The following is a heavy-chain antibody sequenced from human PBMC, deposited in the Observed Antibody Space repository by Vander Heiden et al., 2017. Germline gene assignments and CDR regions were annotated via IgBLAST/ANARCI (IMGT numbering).Heavy chain of an antibody. CDR2: IYYSGTA. CDR1: GDFISNNYYY. V-gene: IGHV4-39*01. Sequence: QLQLQESGPGLVKLSATLSLTCEVSGDFISNNYYYWGWIRQPPGKGLEWIGNIYYSGTAFYNPSLKSRVTISVDTSTNQFSLRLRSVTAADTAVYYCARARDGYLADYFDYWGQGSLVTVSS. D-gene: IGHD5-12*01. J-gene: IGHJ4*02. CDR3: ARARDGYLADYFDY.